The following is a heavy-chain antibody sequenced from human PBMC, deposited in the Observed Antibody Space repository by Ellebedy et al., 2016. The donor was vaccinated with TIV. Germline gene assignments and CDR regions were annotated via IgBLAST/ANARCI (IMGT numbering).Heavy chain of an antibody. CDR1: GDSIRSYY. CDR2: VYYTGTT. Sequence: MPSETLSLTCTVSGDSIRSYYWSWIRQTPGEGLEWIGSVYYTGTTNYNPSLKSLVTISADTSRDQLSLNLNAVTAAYTAVYYCARSGLDCSGGSCNFRYYYYGLDVWGPGTTVIVSS. D-gene: IGHD2-15*01. V-gene: IGHV4-59*01. J-gene: IGHJ6*02. CDR3: ARSGLDCSGGSCNFRYYYYGLDV.